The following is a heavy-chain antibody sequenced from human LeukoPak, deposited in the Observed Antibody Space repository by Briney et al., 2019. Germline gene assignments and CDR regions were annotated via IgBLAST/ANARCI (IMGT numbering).Heavy chain of an antibody. CDR3: ARPPPNYYDSSGSPQYFDY. CDR1: GGSISSSSYY. D-gene: IGHD3-22*01. Sequence: SETLSLTCTVSGGSISSSSYYWGWIRQPPGKGLEWIGSIYYSGSTYYNPSLKSRVTKSVDTSKNQFSLKLSSVTAADTAVYYCARPPPNYYDSSGSPQYFDYWGQGTLVTVSS. V-gene: IGHV4-39*01. J-gene: IGHJ4*02. CDR2: IYYSGST.